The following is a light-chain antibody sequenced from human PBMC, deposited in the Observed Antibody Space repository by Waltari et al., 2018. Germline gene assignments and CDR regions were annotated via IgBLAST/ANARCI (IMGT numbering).Light chain of an antibody. V-gene: IGLV2-14*03. J-gene: IGLJ2*01. Sequence: QSALTQPASVSGSPGQSITISCTGPSSDVGGYNYVPWYQQHPGKAPKLMIYDVSNRPSGVSNRFSGSKSGNTASLTISGLQVEDEADYYCSSYISSSTLELFGGGTSLTVL. CDR3: SSYISSSTLEL. CDR2: DVS. CDR1: SSDVGGYNY.